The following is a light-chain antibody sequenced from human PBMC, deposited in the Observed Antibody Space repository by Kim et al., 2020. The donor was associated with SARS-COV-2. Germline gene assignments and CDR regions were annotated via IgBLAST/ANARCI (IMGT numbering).Light chain of an antibody. CDR3: QSFDISLSGFVI. J-gene: IGLJ2*01. V-gene: IGLV1-40*01. CDR2: DNN. CDR1: NSNIGAGFD. Sequence: VTISGTGSNSNIGAGFDVHWYQQVPGTAPKLLISDNNNRPSGVPDRISTSKSDTSVSLAISGLQPEDEADYYCQSFDISLSGFVIFGGGTQLTVL.